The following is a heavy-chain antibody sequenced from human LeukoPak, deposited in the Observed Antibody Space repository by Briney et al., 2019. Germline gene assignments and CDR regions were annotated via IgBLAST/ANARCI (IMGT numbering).Heavy chain of an antibody. J-gene: IGHJ4*02. CDR3: ARRVALFSPRPTTTTFFDY. CDR2: IYPGDSDT. Sequence: GESLKISCTGSGYTFTSHYIAWVRQMPGKGLEWMGSIYPGDSDTRYSPSFQDQVTISVDKSINTAYMQWSSLKASATAMYYCARRVALFSPRPTTTTFFDYWGQGTLVTVSS. V-gene: IGHV5-51*01. D-gene: IGHD1-1*01. CDR1: GYTFTSHY.